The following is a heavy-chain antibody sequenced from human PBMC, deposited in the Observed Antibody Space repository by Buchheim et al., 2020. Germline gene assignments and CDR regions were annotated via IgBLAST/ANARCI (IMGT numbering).Heavy chain of an antibody. CDR1: GFTFNSYA. CDR2: ISGSGANT. J-gene: IGHJ4*02. D-gene: IGHD6-19*01. V-gene: IGHV3-23*01. Sequence: EVQLLESGGGLIHPGGSLRLSCAASGFTFNSYAMSWVRQAPGKGLEWVSTISGSGANTYNADSVKGRFTISRDTSTHTMYLQMNGLRAEDAAVYYCAASGWPFDYWGQGTL. CDR3: AASGWPFDY.